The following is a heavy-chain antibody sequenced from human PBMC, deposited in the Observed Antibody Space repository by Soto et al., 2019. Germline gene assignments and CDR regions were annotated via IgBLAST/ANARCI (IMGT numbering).Heavy chain of an antibody. J-gene: IGHJ4*02. D-gene: IGHD5-12*01. CDR1: GFTFSSYS. CDR3: ARDALLVATRFDL. Sequence: GGSLRLSCAASGFTFSSYSMNWVRQAPGKGLEWVSYVTSTSGTKYYADSVKGRFTISRDNAKDSLYLQMNSLRDEDTAVYYCARDALLVATRFDLWGQGTPVTVSS. V-gene: IGHV3-48*02. CDR2: VTSTSGTK.